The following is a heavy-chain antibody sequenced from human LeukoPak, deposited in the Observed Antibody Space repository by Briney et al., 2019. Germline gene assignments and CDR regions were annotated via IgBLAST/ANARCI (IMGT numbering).Heavy chain of an antibody. D-gene: IGHD6-19*01. CDR1: GFTFSSYA. J-gene: IGHJ4*02. CDR2: ISGSGGST. V-gene: IGHV3-23*01. Sequence: GGSLRLSCAASGFTFSSYAMSWVRQAPGKGLEWVSAISGSGGSTYYADSVKGRFTTSRDNSKNTLYLQMNSLRAEDTAVYYCAKDRGPIAVAGPTAFDYWGQGTLVTVSS. CDR3: AKDRGPIAVAGPTAFDY.